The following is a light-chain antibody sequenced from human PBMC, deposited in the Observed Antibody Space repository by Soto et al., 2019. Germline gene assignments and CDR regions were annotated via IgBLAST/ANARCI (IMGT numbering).Light chain of an antibody. J-gene: IGKJ1*01. Sequence: IKMTQSPSSLSASVGDRVTITCRASQSVSNYLQWYQQKSGHAPKLLVYAASSLHSGVPSRFSGSGSGTDFTLTISSLQPEDFATYYCLQTYTSLTWTFGQGTKVDIK. CDR2: AAS. V-gene: IGKV1-39*01. CDR1: QSVSNY. CDR3: LQTYTSLTWT.